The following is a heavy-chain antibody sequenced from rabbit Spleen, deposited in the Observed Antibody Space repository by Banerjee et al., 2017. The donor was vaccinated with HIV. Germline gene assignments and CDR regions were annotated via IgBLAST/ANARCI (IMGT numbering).Heavy chain of an antibody. D-gene: IGHD4-1*01. CDR1: GFSFSSSYY. CDR2: IDTGSSGST. J-gene: IGHJ4*01. V-gene: IGHV1S45*01. CDR3: ARDGYSRGWGIILYYFNL. Sequence: QEQLEESGGDLVKPGASLTLTCTASGFSFSSSYYMCWVRQAPGKGLEWIVCIDTGSSGSTYYASWAKGRFTISKTSSTTVTLQMTSLTAADTATYFCARDGYSRGWGIILYYFNLWGPGTLVTVS.